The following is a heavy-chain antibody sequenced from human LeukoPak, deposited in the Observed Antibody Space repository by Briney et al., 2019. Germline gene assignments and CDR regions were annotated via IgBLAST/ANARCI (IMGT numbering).Heavy chain of an antibody. CDR2: IYYSGST. V-gene: IGHV4-39*07. CDR3: ARGQENCGGDCGVAY. J-gene: IGHJ4*02. Sequence: PSETLSLTCTVSGGSISSSSYYWGWIRQPPGKGLEWIGSIYYSGSTYYNPSLKSRVTISVDTSKNQFSLKLSSVTAADTAVYYCARGQENCGGDCGVAYWGQGTLVTVSS. D-gene: IGHD2-21*02. CDR1: GGSISSSSYY.